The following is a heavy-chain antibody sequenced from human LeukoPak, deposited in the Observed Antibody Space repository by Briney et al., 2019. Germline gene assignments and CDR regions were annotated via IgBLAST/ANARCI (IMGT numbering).Heavy chain of an antibody. D-gene: IGHD4-11*01. J-gene: IGHJ6*03. CDR3: ARGSTVRSYYYYYMDV. CDR2: ISSSGSTI. Sequence: GGSLRLSCAASGFTFSSYEMNWVRQAPGKGLEWVSYISSSGSTIYYADSVKGRFTISRDNSKNTLYLQMNSLRAEDTAVYYCARGSTVRSYYYYYMDVWGKGTTVTVSS. V-gene: IGHV3-48*03. CDR1: GFTFSSYE.